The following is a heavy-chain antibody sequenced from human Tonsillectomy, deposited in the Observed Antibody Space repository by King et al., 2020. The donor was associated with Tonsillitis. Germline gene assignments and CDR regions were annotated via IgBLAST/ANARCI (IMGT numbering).Heavy chain of an antibody. CDR3: ASTHYDILTGYDTYFDY. Sequence: QLQESGPELVKPSETLSLTCAVSGDSISDYYWSWIRQPPGKGLEWIGYVSYSGSTNYNPSLKSRVTISVDSSKNQFSLKLSSVTAADTAVYYCASTHYDILTGYDTYFDYWGQGSLVTVSS. D-gene: IGHD3-9*01. CDR1: GDSISDYY. CDR2: VSYSGST. V-gene: IGHV4-59*01. J-gene: IGHJ4*02.